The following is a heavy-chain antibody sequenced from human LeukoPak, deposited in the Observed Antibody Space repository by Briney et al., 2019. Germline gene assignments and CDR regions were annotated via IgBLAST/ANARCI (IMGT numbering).Heavy chain of an antibody. V-gene: IGHV4-34*01. CDR2: INHSGST. CDR3: ARGCTSYCSSTSCYTVYYFDY. CDR1: GGSFSGYY. J-gene: IGHJ4*02. D-gene: IGHD2-2*02. Sequence: SETLSLTCAVYGGSFSGYYWSWIRQPPAKGLEWIGEINHSGSTNYNPSLQSRVTISVDTSKNQFSLKLSSVTAADTAVYYCARGCTSYCSSTSCYTVYYFDYWGQGTLVTVSS.